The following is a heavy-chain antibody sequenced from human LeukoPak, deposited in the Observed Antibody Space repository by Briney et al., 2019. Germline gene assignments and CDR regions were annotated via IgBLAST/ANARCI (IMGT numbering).Heavy chain of an antibody. D-gene: IGHD2/OR15-2a*01. CDR3: ARDTLISGGVLLRYMDV. Sequence: ASVKVSCKASGYTFTSYGISWVRQAPGQGLEWMGWMNPNSGNTGYAQKFQGRVTITRNTSISTAYMELSSLRSEDTAVYYCARDTLISGGVLLRYMDVWGKGTTVTVSS. CDR1: GYTFTSYG. CDR2: MNPNSGNT. V-gene: IGHV1-8*03. J-gene: IGHJ6*03.